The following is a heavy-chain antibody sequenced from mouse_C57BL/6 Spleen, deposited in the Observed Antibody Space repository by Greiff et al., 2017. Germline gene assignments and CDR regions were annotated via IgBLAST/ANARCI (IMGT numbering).Heavy chain of an antibody. D-gene: IGHD1-1*01. CDR1: GYTFTDYE. J-gene: IGHJ3*01. CDR3: TRRRDGSSYVGFAY. V-gene: IGHV1-15*01. CDR2: IDPETGGT. Sequence: VQLQQSGAELVRPGASVTLSCKASGYTFTDYEMHWVKQTPVHGLEWIGAIDPETGGTAYNQKFKGKAILTADKSSSTAYMELRSLTSEDSAVYYCTRRRDGSSYVGFAYWGQGTLVTVSA.